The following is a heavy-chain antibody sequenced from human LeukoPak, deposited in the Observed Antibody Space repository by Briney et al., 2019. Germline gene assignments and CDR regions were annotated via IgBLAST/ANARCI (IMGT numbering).Heavy chain of an antibody. Sequence: SETLSLTCTVSGGSFSGYYWSWIRQPPGKGLEWIGEINHSGSTNYNPSLKSRVTISVDTSKNQFSLKLSSVTAADTAVYYCANVETGNIYWGQGTLVTVSS. CDR1: GGSFSGYY. D-gene: IGHD5-24*01. V-gene: IGHV4-34*01. J-gene: IGHJ4*02. CDR3: ANVETGNIY. CDR2: INHSGST.